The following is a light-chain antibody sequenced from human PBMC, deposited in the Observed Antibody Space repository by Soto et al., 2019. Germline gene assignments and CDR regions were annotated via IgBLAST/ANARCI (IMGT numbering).Light chain of an antibody. V-gene: IGLV2-14*01. CDR2: EVS. CDR3: SSYTSSSTIYV. J-gene: IGLJ1*01. CDR1: SSDVGGYNS. Sequence: QSALTQPASVSGSPGQSITISCTGTSSDVGGYNSVSWYQHHPGKAPKLMTYEVSNRPSGVSNRFSGSKSGNTASLTISGLQAEDEEAYYCSSYTSSSTIYVFGTGTKLTVL.